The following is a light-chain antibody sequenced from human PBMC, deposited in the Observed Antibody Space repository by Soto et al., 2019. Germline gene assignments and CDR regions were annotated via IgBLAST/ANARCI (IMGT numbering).Light chain of an antibody. CDR2: RAS. Sequence: DILMTQSPATLSLSPGGRATLSCRASQSVSSNLAWYQQKPGQAPRLLIQRASTRATGIPARFSGSGSGTEFTLTISSLQSEDFAVYYCQQYNSWPLTLGGGTKVDIK. CDR1: QSVSSN. CDR3: QQYNSWPLT. V-gene: IGKV3-15*01. J-gene: IGKJ4*01.